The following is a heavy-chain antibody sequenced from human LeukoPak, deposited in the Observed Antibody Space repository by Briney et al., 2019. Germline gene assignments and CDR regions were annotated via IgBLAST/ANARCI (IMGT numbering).Heavy chain of an antibody. D-gene: IGHD1-26*01. J-gene: IGHJ4*02. V-gene: IGHV3-7*01. CDR2: IKQDGSEK. CDR1: GFTFSSYG. CDR3: VSGSGSYFR. Sequence: PGGSLRLSCAASGFTFSSYGMHWVRQAPGKGLEWVANIKQDGSEKYYVDSVKGRFTISRDNAKNSLYLQMNSLRAEDTAVYYCVSGSGSYFRWGQGTLVTVSS.